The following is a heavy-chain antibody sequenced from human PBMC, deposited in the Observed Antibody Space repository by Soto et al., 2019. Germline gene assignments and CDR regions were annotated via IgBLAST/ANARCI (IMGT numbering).Heavy chain of an antibody. D-gene: IGHD4-17*01. CDR1: GFTFSSYA. V-gene: IGHV3-30-3*01. CDR2: ISYDGSNK. CDR3: ARDGVTVTFYYGMDV. J-gene: IGHJ6*02. Sequence: QVQLVESGGGVVQPGRSLRLSCAASGFTFSSYAMHWVRQAPGKGLEWVAVISYDGSNKYYADSVQGRFTISRDTYTNTLYLQMNSLRAEATAVYYCARDGVTVTFYYGMDVWGQGTTVTVSS.